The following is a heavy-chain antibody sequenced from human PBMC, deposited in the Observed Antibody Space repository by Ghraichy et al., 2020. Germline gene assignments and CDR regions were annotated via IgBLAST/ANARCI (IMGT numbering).Heavy chain of an antibody. D-gene: IGHD3-9*01. V-gene: IGHV3-30-3*01. CDR3: ARVNDILTGYVDY. CDR1: GFTFSSYA. Sequence: GGSLRLSCAASGFTFSSYAMHWVRQAPGKGLEWVAVISYDGSNKYYADSVKGRFTISRDNSKNTLYLQMNSLRAEDTAVYYCARVNDILTGYVDYWGQGTLVTVSS. J-gene: IGHJ4*02. CDR2: ISYDGSNK.